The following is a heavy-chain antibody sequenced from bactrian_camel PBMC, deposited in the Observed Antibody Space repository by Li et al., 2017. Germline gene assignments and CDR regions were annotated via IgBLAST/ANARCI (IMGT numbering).Heavy chain of an antibody. CDR2: IYGEGSKT. CDR3: ATVDLRTQQGWAY. V-gene: IGHV3-2*01. CDR1: GFTFSNYH. D-gene: IGHD5*01. Sequence: VQLVESGGGLVQPRGSLRPSCAASGFTFSNYHMSWVRQAPGKGLEWVSSIYGEGSKTDYADSVKGRFTISQDNARSTVYLQMNSLKSEDTARYYCATVDLRTQQGWAYWGQGTQVTVS. J-gene: IGHJ4*01.